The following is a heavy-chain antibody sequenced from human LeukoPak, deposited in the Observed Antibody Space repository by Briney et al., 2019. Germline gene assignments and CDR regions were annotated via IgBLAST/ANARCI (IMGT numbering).Heavy chain of an antibody. CDR2: INHSGST. J-gene: IGHJ4*02. CDR1: GGSFSSYY. Sequence: SETLSLTCAVYGGSFSSYYWSWIRQPPGKGLEWIGEINHSGSTNYNPSLRSRVTISVDTSKNQFSLKLSSVTAADTAVYYCARGNLYYYDSSGYYSKFDYWGQGTLVTVSS. D-gene: IGHD3-22*01. V-gene: IGHV4-34*01. CDR3: ARGNLYYYDSSGYYSKFDY.